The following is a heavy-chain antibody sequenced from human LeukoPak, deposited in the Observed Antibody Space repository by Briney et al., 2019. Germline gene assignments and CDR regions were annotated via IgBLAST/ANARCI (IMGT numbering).Heavy chain of an antibody. CDR1: GGSITDTTYY. CDR2: LYPSGST. J-gene: IGHJ5*02. D-gene: IGHD2-21*02. Sequence: SETLSLTCAVSGGSITDTTYYWAWFRQPPGKGLEWIGSLYPSGSTYYSPSLKSRVSIIHDTSNIQLSLNVRSVTAADTAVYYCARRAGDWAVNWIDPWGQGTLVTVSS. CDR3: ARRAGDWAVNWIDP. V-gene: IGHV4-39*01.